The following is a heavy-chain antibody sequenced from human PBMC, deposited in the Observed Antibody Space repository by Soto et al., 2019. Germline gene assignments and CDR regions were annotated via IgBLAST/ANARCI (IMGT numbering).Heavy chain of an antibody. D-gene: IGHD5-18*01. CDR3: ARARRYSYVYYYGMDV. V-gene: IGHV4-34*01. J-gene: IGHJ6*02. Sequence: SEPLSLTCAVYGGSFTPYYCSWIRQPPDTGLEWIGEINHSGSTNYNTSLKSRVTISVDTSKNQFSLKLSSVTAADTAVYDCARARRYSYVYYYGMDVWGQGTTDTGS. CDR2: INHSGST. CDR1: GGSFTPYY.